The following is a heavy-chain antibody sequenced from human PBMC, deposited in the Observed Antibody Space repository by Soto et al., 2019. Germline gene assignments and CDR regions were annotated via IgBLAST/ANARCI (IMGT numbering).Heavy chain of an antibody. J-gene: IGHJ5*02. CDR3: AREANCSGGTCSSSFWFDP. CDR1: GASISSGGYY. D-gene: IGHD2-15*01. CDR2: IYHSGNT. Sequence: QVQLQESDPGLVKPSETLSLTCTVSGASISSGGYYWSWIRQPPGKGLEWIAYIYHSGNTKYNPSLKNRVTISVDTSKNQFSLRLSSVTAADTAVYYCAREANCSGGTCSSSFWFDPWGQGTLVTVSS. V-gene: IGHV4-61*08.